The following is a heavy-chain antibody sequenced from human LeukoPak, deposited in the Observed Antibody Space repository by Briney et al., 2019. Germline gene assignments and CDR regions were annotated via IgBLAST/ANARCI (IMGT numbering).Heavy chain of an antibody. D-gene: IGHD6-13*01. V-gene: IGHV6-1*01. Sequence: SQTLSLTCAISGDSVSSNSAAWNWIRQSPSRGLEWLGRTYYRSKWYNDYAVSVKSRITISPDTSKNQFSLHLNSVTPEDTAVYFCARGAGSAAGTLDPLSGLDVWGRGTTVSVSS. CDR2: TYYRSKWYN. CDR1: GDSVSSNSAA. CDR3: ARGAGSAAGTLDPLSGLDV. J-gene: IGHJ6*04.